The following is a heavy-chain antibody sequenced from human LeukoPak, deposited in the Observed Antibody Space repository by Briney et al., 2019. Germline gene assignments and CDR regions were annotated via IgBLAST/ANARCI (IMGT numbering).Heavy chain of an antibody. CDR3: AKQLGYCSDGSCYFPY. J-gene: IGHJ4*02. CDR1: GGSISSYY. CDR2: IYHSGST. D-gene: IGHD2-15*01. Sequence: PSETLSLTCTVSGGSISSYYWSWIRQPPGKGLEWIGYIYHSGSTYYNPSLKSRVTISVDRSKNQFSLKLSSVTAADTAVYYCAKQLGYCSDGSCYFPYWGQGTLVTVSS. V-gene: IGHV4-59*08.